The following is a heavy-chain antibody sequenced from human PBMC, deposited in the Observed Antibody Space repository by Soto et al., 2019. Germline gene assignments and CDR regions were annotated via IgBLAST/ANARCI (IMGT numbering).Heavy chain of an antibody. CDR1: GYSFMKYG. CDR2: ISPYSGYT. V-gene: IGHV1-18*01. J-gene: IGHJ4*02. D-gene: IGHD2-2*01. Sequence: AASVKISCKGFGYSFMKYGINWVRQAPGQGLEWVGWISPYSGYTHSAQKFHGRLTLTTDTAASTAYMELRILRSADTALYYCAREASVLIPAAQHSRFDSWGQGTLVTVSS. CDR3: AREASVLIPAAQHSRFDS.